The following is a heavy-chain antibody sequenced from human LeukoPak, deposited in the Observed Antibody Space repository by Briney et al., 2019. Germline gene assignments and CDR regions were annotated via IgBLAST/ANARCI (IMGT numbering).Heavy chain of an antibody. D-gene: IGHD5-12*01. CDR1: GYSFSNYW. Sequence: GESLKISCKGFGYSFSNYWITWVRQMPGKGLDWMGIIYPGDSDTRYSPSFQGQVTISADKSVNTAYLQWSSLKASDTAMYYCARLATAGATRSSLDFWGQGTMVTVSS. J-gene: IGHJ3*01. V-gene: IGHV5-51*01. CDR3: ARLATAGATRSSLDF. CDR2: IYPGDSDT.